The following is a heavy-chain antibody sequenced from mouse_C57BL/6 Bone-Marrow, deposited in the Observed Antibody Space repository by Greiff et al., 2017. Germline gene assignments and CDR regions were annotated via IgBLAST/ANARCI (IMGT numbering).Heavy chain of an antibody. CDR2: ISSGGSYT. CDR3: ARHGITTVVAHDY. J-gene: IGHJ2*01. V-gene: IGHV5-6*01. Sequence: DVHLVESGGDLVKPGGSLKLSCAASGFTFSSYGMSWVRQTPDKRLEWVATISSGGSYTYYPDSVKGRFTISRDNAKNTLYLQMSSLKSEDTAMYYCARHGITTVVAHDYWGQGTTLTVSS. D-gene: IGHD1-1*01. CDR1: GFTFSSYG.